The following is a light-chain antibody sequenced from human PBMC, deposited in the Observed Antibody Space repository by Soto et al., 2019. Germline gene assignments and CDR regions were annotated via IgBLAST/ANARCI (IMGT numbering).Light chain of an antibody. CDR2: GAS. J-gene: IGKJ2*01. Sequence: EIVMTQSPATLSLSPGERAALSCRASQSINRELAWYQQKPGQPPRLLIYGASTRATGVPARFTGSESGSEFTITISGLQSEDFAVYYCQQGHNWPLTFGQGTRLEI. CDR1: QSINRE. CDR3: QQGHNWPLT. V-gene: IGKV3-15*01.